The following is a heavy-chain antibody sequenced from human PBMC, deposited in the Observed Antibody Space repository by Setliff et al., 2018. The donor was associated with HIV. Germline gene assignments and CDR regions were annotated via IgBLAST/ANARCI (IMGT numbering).Heavy chain of an antibody. J-gene: IGHJ4*02. V-gene: IGHV1-69*13. CDR2: IVPILNTG. Sequence: SVKVSCKASGCTFRSHETSWVRQAPGQGLEWMGGIVPILNTGNYAPKFQGRVTITADESTTTAYMELSSLRSEDTAVYYCARIPNHSSGFDYWGQGTPVTVSS. D-gene: IGHD3-22*01. CDR3: ARIPNHSSGFDY. CDR1: GCTFRSHE.